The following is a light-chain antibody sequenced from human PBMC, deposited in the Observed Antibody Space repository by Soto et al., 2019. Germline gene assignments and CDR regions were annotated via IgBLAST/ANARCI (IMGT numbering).Light chain of an antibody. CDR2: DVN. V-gene: IGLV2-14*01. J-gene: IGLJ2*01. Sequence: QSALTQPASVSGSPGQSITISCTGTSSDVGGYNYVSWYQQHPGKAPKLMIYDVNNRPSGVSNRFSGSKSGNTASLTISGLQALDEADYYCSSYTGSSTYVVFGGGTKLTVL. CDR3: SSYTGSSTYVV. CDR1: SSDVGGYNY.